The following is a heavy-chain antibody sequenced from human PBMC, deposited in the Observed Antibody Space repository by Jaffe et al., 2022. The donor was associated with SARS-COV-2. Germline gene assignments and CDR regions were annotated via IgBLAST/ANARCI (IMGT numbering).Heavy chain of an antibody. CDR1: GFTFSSYS. CDR3: ARVWVQQPLGGAGMDV. V-gene: IGHV3-21*01. Sequence: EVQLVESGGGLVKPGGSLRLSCAASGFTFSSYSMNWVRQAPGKGLEWVSSISSSSSYIYYADSVKGRFTISRDNAKNSLYLQMNSLRAEDTAVYYCARVWVQQPLGGAGMDVWGQGTTVTVSS. J-gene: IGHJ6*02. D-gene: IGHD6-13*01. CDR2: ISSSSSYI.